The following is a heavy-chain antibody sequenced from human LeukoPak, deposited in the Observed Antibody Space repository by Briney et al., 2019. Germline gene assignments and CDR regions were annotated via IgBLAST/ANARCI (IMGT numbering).Heavy chain of an antibody. J-gene: IGHJ5*02. CDR2: IRSSSET. Sequence: GGSLRLSCAASGFIFSQYSMNWVRQTPGKGLEWVSHIRSSSETFYADSVKGRFTISRDNARNSLYLQMNNLRGEDTAIYYCARDAGNSGYGCDLWGQGTLVTVSS. CDR1: GFIFSQYS. CDR3: ARDAGNSGYGCDL. V-gene: IGHV3-48*01. D-gene: IGHD5-12*01.